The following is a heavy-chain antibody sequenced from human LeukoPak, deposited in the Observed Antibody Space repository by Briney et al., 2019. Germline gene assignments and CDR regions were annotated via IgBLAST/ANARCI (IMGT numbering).Heavy chain of an antibody. CDR3: AKELKIAAAGTVAFDI. CDR1: GFTFSRYA. D-gene: IGHD6-13*01. V-gene: IGHV3-23*01. Sequence: QAGGSLRLSCAASGFTFSRYAMSWVRHAPGKGLEWVSAISGSGGSTYYADSVKGRFTISRDNSKNTLYLQMNSLRAEDTAVYYCAKELKIAAAGTVAFDIWGQGTMVTVPS. CDR2: ISGSGGST. J-gene: IGHJ3*02.